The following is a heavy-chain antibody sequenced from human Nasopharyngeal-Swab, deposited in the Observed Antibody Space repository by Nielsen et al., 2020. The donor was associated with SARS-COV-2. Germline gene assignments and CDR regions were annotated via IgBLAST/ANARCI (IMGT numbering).Heavy chain of an antibody. V-gene: IGHV3-74*01. D-gene: IGHD5-12*01. Sequence: GRFTISRDNAKNTLYLQMSSLRRDDTAVYYCARGLDIVATIDYWGQGTLVTVSS. J-gene: IGHJ4*02. CDR3: ARGLDIVATIDY.